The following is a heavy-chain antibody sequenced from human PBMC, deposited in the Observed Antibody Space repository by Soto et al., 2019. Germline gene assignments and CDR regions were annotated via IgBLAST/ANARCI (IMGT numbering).Heavy chain of an antibody. J-gene: IGHJ4*02. CDR3: ARAERGYSYGSYFDY. D-gene: IGHD5-18*01. CDR1: GGSVSSGSYY. CDR2: IYYSGST. V-gene: IGHV4-61*01. Sequence: SETLSLTCTVSGGSVSSGSYYWSWIRQPPGKGLEWIGYIYYSGSTNYNPSLKSRVTISVDTSKNQFSLKLSSVTAADTAVYYCARAERGYSYGSYFDYWAQGTLVTVSS.